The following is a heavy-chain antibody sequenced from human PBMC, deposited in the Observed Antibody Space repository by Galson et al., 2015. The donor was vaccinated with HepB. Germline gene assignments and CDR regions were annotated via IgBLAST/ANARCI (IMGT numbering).Heavy chain of an antibody. J-gene: IGHJ4*02. CDR1: GYTFTGYY. Sequence: SVKVSCKASGYTFTGYYMHWVRQAPGQGLEWMGWINPNSGGTNYAQKFQGWVTMTRDTSISTAYMELSRLRSDDTAVYYCARGGKVEWYSSSWYYFDYWGQGTLVTVSS. V-gene: IGHV1-2*04. D-gene: IGHD6-13*01. CDR3: ARGGKVEWYSSSWYYFDY. CDR2: INPNSGGT.